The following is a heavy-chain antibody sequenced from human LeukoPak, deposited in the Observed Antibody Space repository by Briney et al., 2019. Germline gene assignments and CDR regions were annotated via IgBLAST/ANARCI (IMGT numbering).Heavy chain of an antibody. V-gene: IGHV4-61*01. J-gene: IGHJ4*02. CDR3: ALLLVDH. Sequence: PSETLSLTCTVSGGSISSGSYYWSWIRQPPGRRLEWIGYIFYSGSTNYHPSLKSRVTISVDTSKNQFPLKLSSVTAADTAVYYCALLLVDHWGQGTLVTVSS. CDR2: IFYSGST. D-gene: IGHD2-2*01. CDR1: GGSISSGSYY.